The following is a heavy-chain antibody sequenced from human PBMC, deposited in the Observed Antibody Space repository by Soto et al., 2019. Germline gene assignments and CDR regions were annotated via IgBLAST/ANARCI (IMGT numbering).Heavy chain of an antibody. CDR3: ARYYYDSIDRETIYYYGMAV. Sequence: QVTLKESGPVLVKPTETLTLTCTVSGFSLSNARMGVSWIRQPPGKALEWLAHIFSNDEKSYSTSLKSRLTISKDTSKSQVVLTMTNMDPVDTATYYCARYYYDSIDRETIYYYGMAVWGQGTTVTVSS. CDR1: GFSLSNARMG. V-gene: IGHV2-26*01. CDR2: IFSNDEK. D-gene: IGHD3-22*01. J-gene: IGHJ6*02.